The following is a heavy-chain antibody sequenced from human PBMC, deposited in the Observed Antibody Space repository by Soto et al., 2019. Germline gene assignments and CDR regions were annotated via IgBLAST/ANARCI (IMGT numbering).Heavy chain of an antibody. CDR3: ARCELLWFGDGLGYGMDV. CDR2: IYYSGST. V-gene: IGHV4-39*01. Sequence: TLSLTCTVSGGSISSSSYYWGWIRQPPGKGLEWIGSIYYSGSTYYNPSLKSRVTISVDTSKNQFSLKLSSVTAADTAVYYCARCELLWFGDGLGYGMDVWGQGTTVTVSS. D-gene: IGHD3-10*01. CDR1: GGSISSSSYY. J-gene: IGHJ6*02.